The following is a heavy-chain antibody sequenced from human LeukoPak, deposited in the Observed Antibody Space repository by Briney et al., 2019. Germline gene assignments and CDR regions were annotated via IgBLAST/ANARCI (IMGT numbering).Heavy chain of an antibody. Sequence: GGSLRLSCAASGFTFSDYYMSWIRQAPGKGLEWVSYISSSGSTIYYADSVKGRFTISRDNAKNSLYLQMSSLTVEDTAVYYCALDCSGGNCFSAYWGQGTLVTVSS. J-gene: IGHJ4*02. D-gene: IGHD2-15*01. CDR3: ALDCSGGNCFSAY. CDR2: ISSSGSTI. CDR1: GFTFSDYY. V-gene: IGHV3-11*04.